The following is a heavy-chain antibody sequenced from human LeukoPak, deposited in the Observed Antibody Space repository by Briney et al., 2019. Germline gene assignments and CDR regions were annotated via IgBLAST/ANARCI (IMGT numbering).Heavy chain of an antibody. V-gene: IGHV1-18*01. CDR1: GYTFTSYG. CDR2: ISAYNGNT. Sequence: ASVKVSCKASGYTFTSYGISWVRQAPGQGLEWMGWISAYNGNTNYAQKLQGRVTMTTDTSTSTAYMELRSLRSDDTAVYYCARVDAVAGHPPFDYWGQGTLVTVST. D-gene: IGHD6-19*01. CDR3: ARVDAVAGHPPFDY. J-gene: IGHJ4*02.